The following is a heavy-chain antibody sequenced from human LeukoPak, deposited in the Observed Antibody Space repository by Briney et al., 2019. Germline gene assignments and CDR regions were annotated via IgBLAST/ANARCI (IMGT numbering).Heavy chain of an antibody. Sequence: SETLSLTCAVYGGSFSGYYWSWIRQPPGKGLEGIGEINHSGSTNYNPSLKSRVTISVDTSKNQFSLKLSSVTAADTAVYYCARGRKAAAGGTVDPWGQGTLVTVSS. V-gene: IGHV4-34*01. CDR1: GGSFSGYY. CDR2: INHSGST. D-gene: IGHD6-13*01. CDR3: ARGRKAAAGGTVDP. J-gene: IGHJ5*02.